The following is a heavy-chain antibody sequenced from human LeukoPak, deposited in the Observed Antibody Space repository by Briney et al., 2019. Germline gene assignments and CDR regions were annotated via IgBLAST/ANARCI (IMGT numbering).Heavy chain of an antibody. CDR2: IYYSGST. V-gene: IGHV4-59*01. D-gene: IGHD3-3*01. CDR3: AREKDSDYDFWSGYPGSNYTDV. Sequence: PSETLSLTCTASGGSIRSYYWSSLRQPPPKGLYRIGSIYYSGSTNYNPSLKSRVTISVDTSKNHFSLKLSSVTAADTAVYYCAREKDSDYDFWSGYPGSNYTDVWGKGTTVTVSS. J-gene: IGHJ6*03. CDR1: GGSIRSYY.